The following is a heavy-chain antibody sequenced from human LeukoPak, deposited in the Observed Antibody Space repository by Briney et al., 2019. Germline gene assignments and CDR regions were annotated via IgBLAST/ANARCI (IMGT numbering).Heavy chain of an antibody. CDR1: GFTFSDYY. D-gene: IGHD6-13*01. Sequence: PGGPLRLSCAASGFTFSDYYMSWVRQAPGKGLEWVANIKQDGSAKYYVDSVKGRFTVSRDDAKNSLYLQMNSLRAEDTAVYYCARGPPPGYSTSWFDYWGQGTLVTVSS. J-gene: IGHJ5*01. CDR2: IKQDGSAK. CDR3: ARGPPPGYSTSWFDY. V-gene: IGHV3-7*05.